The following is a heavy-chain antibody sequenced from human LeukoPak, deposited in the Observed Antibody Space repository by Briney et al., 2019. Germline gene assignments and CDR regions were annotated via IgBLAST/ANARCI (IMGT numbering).Heavy chain of an antibody. J-gene: IGHJ5*02. CDR3: TRGAKFRFYGSGTYYTSLPFDP. CDR1: GYTFTSYG. Sequence: ASVKVSCKASGYTFTSYGISWVRQAPGQGLEWMGWISAYNGNTNYAQKLQGRVTITRDTSASTAYMELSSLRSDDMAIYFCTRGAKFRFYGSGTYYTSLPFDPWGQGTLVTVSS. V-gene: IGHV1-18*03. D-gene: IGHD3-10*01. CDR2: ISAYNGNT.